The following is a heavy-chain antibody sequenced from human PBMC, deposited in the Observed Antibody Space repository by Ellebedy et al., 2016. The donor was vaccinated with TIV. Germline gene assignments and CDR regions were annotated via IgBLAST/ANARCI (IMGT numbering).Heavy chain of an antibody. CDR3: ARESPHSDIYYYYGMDV. J-gene: IGHJ6*02. V-gene: IGHV3-33*08. D-gene: IGHD3-9*01. CDR1: GFTFSSYG. Sequence: GGSLRLSCAASGFTFSSYGMHWVRQAPGKGLEWVAVIWYDGSNKYYADSVKGRFTISRDNSKNTLYLQMHSLRAEDTAVYYCARESPHSDIYYYYGMDVWGQGTTVTVSS. CDR2: IWYDGSNK.